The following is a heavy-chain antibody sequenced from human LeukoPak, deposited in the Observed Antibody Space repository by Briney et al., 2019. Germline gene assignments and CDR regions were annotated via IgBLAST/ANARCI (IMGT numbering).Heavy chain of an antibody. CDR2: IRSKANSYAT. D-gene: IGHD3-22*01. CDR3: TRFFPDYDVY. Sequence: PGGSLRLSCAASGFTFSGSAMHWVRQASGKGLEWVGRIRSKANSYATAYAASVKGRFTISRDDSKNTAYLQMNSLKTEDTAAYYCTRFFPDYDVYWGQGTLVTVSS. J-gene: IGHJ4*02. CDR1: GFTFSGSA. V-gene: IGHV3-73*01.